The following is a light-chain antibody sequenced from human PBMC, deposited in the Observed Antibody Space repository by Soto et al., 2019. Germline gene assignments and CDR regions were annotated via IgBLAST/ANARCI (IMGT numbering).Light chain of an antibody. CDR1: QTISSW. CDR2: KAS. Sequence: DIQMTQSPSTLSGSVGDRVTFTCRASQTISSWLAWYQQKPGKAPKLLIYKASTLKSGVPSRFSGSGSGTEFTLTISSLQPDDFATYYCQHYNSYSEAFGQGTMVDIK. V-gene: IGKV1-5*03. CDR3: QHYNSYSEA. J-gene: IGKJ1*01.